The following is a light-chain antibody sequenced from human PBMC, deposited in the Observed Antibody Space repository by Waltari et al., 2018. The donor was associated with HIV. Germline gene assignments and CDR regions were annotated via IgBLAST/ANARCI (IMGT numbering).Light chain of an antibody. J-gene: IGLJ2*01. CDR3: AALDDRMSGYVV. Sequence: QYGLTQPPSASGAPGQRVIISCSGSMSNIGTNSVNWSQQLPGTAPKLLIYINDQRPSGVPDRFSGSKSGTSASLAISGLQSEDEATYYCAALDDRMSGYVVFGGGTKLTVL. CDR2: IND. V-gene: IGLV1-44*01. CDR1: MSNIGTNS.